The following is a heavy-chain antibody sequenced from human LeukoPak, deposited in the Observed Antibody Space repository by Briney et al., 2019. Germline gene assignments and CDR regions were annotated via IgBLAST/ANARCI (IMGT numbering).Heavy chain of an antibody. V-gene: IGHV4-59*08. D-gene: IGHD6-13*01. CDR1: GGSMSTYY. Sequence: SETLSLTCTVSGGSMSTYYWSWIRQPPGKGLEWIGYMYDSGSTNYNPSLKSRVTISVDTSKSQFFLKVSSVTAADTAVYYCARHGSSWSFDYWGQGTLVTVSS. J-gene: IGHJ4*02. CDR2: MYDSGST. CDR3: ARHGSSWSFDY.